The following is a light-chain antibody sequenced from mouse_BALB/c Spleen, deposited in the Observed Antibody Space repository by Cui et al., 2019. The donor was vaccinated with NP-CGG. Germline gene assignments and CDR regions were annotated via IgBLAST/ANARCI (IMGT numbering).Light chain of an antibody. V-gene: IGLV1*01. CDR3: ALWYSNHWV. CDR1: TGAVTTNNY. Sequence: QAVVPQDSELTTSPGQTVTLSCRSSTGAVTTNNYANWVQEKPDHLFTGLIGGTNNRVPGVPARFSGSLIGDKAALTITVAQTEDEAIYFCALWYSNHWVFGGGTKLTVL. J-gene: IGLJ1*01. CDR2: GTN.